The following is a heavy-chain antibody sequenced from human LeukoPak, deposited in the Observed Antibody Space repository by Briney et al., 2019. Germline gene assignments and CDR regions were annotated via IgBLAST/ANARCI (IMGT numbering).Heavy chain of an antibody. CDR2: FDPEDGET. CDR3: ATVSSSLPGYGDYYCYGMDV. CDR1: GYTLTELS. V-gene: IGHV1-24*01. J-gene: IGHJ6*02. Sequence: ASVKVSCKVSGYTLTELSMHWVRQAPGKGLEWMGGFDPEDGETIYAQKFQGRVTMTEDTSTDTAYMELSSLRSENTAVYYCATVSSSLPGYGDYYCYGMDVWGQGTTVTVSS. D-gene: IGHD4-17*01.